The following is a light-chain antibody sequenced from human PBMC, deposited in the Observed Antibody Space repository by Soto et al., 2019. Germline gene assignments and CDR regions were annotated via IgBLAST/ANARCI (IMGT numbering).Light chain of an antibody. J-gene: IGKJ5*01. CDR1: ESVSRN. CDR2: DAS. Sequence: EVVMTRSRATLSVSPGERGRLSCRASESVSRNVAWYQQKPGQAPRLLIYDASTRATGIPDRFSGGGSGTEFTLTISSLQSEDFVVYYCQQYNSWPPITFGQGTRLEIK. V-gene: IGKV3-15*01. CDR3: QQYNSWPPIT.